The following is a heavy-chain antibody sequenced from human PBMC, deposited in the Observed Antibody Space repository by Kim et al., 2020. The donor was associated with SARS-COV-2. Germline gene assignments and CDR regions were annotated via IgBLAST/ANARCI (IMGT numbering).Heavy chain of an antibody. CDR1: GYTFTSYA. V-gene: IGHV1-3*01. J-gene: IGHJ4*02. CDR3: ATDLARVAVFDY. CDR2: INAGNGNT. D-gene: IGHD2-15*01. Sequence: ASVKVSCKASGYTFTSYAMHWVRQPPGQRLEWMGWINAGNGNTKYSQKFQRRVTITRDTSASTAYMELRSLRSQSTAVYYCATDLARVAVFDYWVQATLV.